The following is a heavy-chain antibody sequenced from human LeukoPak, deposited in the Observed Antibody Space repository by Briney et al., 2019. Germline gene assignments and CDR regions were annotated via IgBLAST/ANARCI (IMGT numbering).Heavy chain of an antibody. J-gene: IGHJ5*02. V-gene: IGHV3-30*02. Sequence: GGSLRLSCAASGFTFSSYGMHWVRQAPGKGLEWVAFIRYDGSNKYYADSVKGRFTISRDNSKNTLYLQMNSLRAEDTAVYYCARAYDILTGLQDQGFDPWGQGTLVTVSS. D-gene: IGHD3-9*01. CDR2: IRYDGSNK. CDR1: GFTFSSYG. CDR3: ARAYDILTGLQDQGFDP.